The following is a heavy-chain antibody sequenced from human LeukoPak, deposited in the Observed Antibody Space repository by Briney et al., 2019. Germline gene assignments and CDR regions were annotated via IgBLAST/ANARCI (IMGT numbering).Heavy chain of an antibody. Sequence: PSETLSLTCAVYGGSFSGYYWSWIRQPPGKGLEWIGEINHSGSTNYNPSLKSRVTISVDTSKNQFSLKLSSVTAADTAVYYCARHSDSSGWYKTYDYWGQGTLVTVSS. CDR1: GGSFSGYY. J-gene: IGHJ4*02. D-gene: IGHD6-19*01. CDR3: ARHSDSSGWYKTYDY. CDR2: INHSGST. V-gene: IGHV4-34*01.